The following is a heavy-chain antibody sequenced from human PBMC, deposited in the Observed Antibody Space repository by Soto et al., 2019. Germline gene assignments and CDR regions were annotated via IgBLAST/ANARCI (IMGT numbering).Heavy chain of an antibody. V-gene: IGHV1-8*01. CDR2: MNPNSGNT. D-gene: IGHD6-13*01. CDR1: GYTFTSYD. CDR3: ARAQPESSSWYYYYYYGMDV. J-gene: IGHJ6*02. Sequence: ASVKVSCKASGYTFTSYDINWVRQATGQGLEWMGWMNPNSGNTGYAQKFQGRVTMTRNTPISTAYMELSSLRSEDTAVYYCARAQPESSSWYYYYYYGMDVWGQGTTVTVSS.